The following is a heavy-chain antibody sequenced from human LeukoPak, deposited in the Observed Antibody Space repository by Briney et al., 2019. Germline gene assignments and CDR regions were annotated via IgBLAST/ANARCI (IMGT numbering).Heavy chain of an antibody. J-gene: IGHJ5*02. CDR1: GDSISSGDYY. CDR3: ARAINKEVRGTLYNWFDP. D-gene: IGHD3-10*01. CDR2: IYTSGST. Sequence: SETLSLTCTVSGDSISSGDYYWSWIRQPAGKGLEWIGRIYTSGSTNYNPSLKSRVTISVDTSKNQFSLKLSSVTAADTAVYYCARAINKEVRGTLYNWFDPWGQGTLVTVSS. V-gene: IGHV4-61*02.